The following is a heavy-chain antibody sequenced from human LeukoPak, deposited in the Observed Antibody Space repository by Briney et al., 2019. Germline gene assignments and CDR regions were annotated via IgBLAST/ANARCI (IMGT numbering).Heavy chain of an antibody. D-gene: IGHD3-10*01. CDR3: AGLRVRGVIMGWFDP. V-gene: IGHV4-61*08. CDR1: GGSISSGDYY. Sequence: PSETLSLTCTVSGGSISSGDYYWSWIRQPPGKGLEWIGYIYYSGSTNYNPSLKSRVTISVDTSKNQFSLKLSSVTAADTAVYYCAGLRVRGVIMGWFDPWGQGTLVTVSS. CDR2: IYYSGST. J-gene: IGHJ5*02.